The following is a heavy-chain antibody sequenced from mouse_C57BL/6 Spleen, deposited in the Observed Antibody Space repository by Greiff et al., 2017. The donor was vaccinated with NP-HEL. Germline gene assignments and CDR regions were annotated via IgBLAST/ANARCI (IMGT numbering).Heavy chain of an antibody. CDR3: AREIGGLRRGFAY. Sequence: EVMLVESGGGLVKPGGSLKLSCAASGFTFSSYAMSWVRQTPEKRLEWVATISDGGSYTYYPDNVKGRFTISRDNAKNNLYLQMSHLKSEDTAMYYCAREIGGLRRGFAYWGQGTLVTVSA. D-gene: IGHD2-2*01. CDR2: ISDGGSYT. J-gene: IGHJ3*01. V-gene: IGHV5-4*01. CDR1: GFTFSSYA.